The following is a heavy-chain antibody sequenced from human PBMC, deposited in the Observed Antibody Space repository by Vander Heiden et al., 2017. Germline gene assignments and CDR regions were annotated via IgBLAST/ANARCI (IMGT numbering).Heavy chain of an antibody. CDR1: GFPFSSYS. D-gene: IGHD3-22*01. V-gene: IGHV3-21*01. J-gene: IGHJ6*02. CDR3: ARDNFKGAYYYDSSGYYYYYYGMDV. Sequence: EVQLVESGGGLVKPGGSLRLSCAASGFPFSSYSMNWVRQAPGKGREWVSSISSSSSYIYYADSVKGRFTISRDNAKNSLYLQMNSLRAEDTAVYYCARDNFKGAYYYDSSGYYYYYYGMDVWGQGTTVTVSS. CDR2: ISSSSSYI.